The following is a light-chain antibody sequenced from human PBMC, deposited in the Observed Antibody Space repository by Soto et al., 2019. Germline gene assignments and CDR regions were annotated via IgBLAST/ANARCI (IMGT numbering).Light chain of an antibody. CDR1: SGSVSSSYY. Sequence: QTVVTQEPSFSVSPGRTVTLTCGLSSGSVSSSYYPSWYQPTPGQAPRTLIYNTNKRSSGVPDRFSGSILGNKAALTITGAQADDETDYYCVLYMGSGVWVFGGGTKLTVL. CDR3: VLYMGSGVWV. CDR2: NTN. J-gene: IGLJ3*02. V-gene: IGLV8-61*01.